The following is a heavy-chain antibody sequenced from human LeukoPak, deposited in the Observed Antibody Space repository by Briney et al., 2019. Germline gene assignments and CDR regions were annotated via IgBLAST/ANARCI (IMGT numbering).Heavy chain of an antibody. CDR1: GFTFSSYA. CDR2: ISGSGGST. J-gene: IGHJ4*02. D-gene: IGHD2-15*01. CDR3: AKGYCSGGSCYHSGPYFDY. Sequence: GGSLRLSCAASGFTFSSYAMSWVRQAPGKGLEWVSAISGSGGSTYYADSVKGRFTISRDNSKNTLYLQMNSLRAEDTAVYYCAKGYCSGGSCYHSGPYFDYWGQGTLVTVSS. V-gene: IGHV3-23*01.